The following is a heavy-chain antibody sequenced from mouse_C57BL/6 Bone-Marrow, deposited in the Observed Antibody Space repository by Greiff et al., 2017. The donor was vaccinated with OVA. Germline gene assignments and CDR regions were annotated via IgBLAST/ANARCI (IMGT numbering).Heavy chain of an antibody. CDR1: GFNIKDDY. V-gene: IGHV14-4*01. D-gene: IGHD2-2*01. CDR3: TTLDLLWPRRGCAY. J-gene: IGHJ3*01. Sequence: VQLQQSGAELVRPGASVKLSCTASGFNIKDDYMHWVKQRPEQGLEWIGWIDPENGDTEYASKFQGKATITADTSSNTAYLQLSSLTSEDTAVYYCTTLDLLWPRRGCAYWGQGTLVTVSA. CDR2: IDPENGDT.